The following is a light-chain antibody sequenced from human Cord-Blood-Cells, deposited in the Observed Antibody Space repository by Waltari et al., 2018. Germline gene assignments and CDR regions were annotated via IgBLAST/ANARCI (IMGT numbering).Light chain of an antibody. V-gene: IGKV1-39*01. Sequence: DIQMTQSPSSLSASVGDRVTITCRASQSISSYLNWYQQKPGKPPELLSYAASSLQSGVPSRFSGSGSGTDFTLTISSLQPEDFATYYCQQSYSTPLTFGGGTKVEIK. CDR3: QQSYSTPLT. CDR1: QSISSY. CDR2: AAS. J-gene: IGKJ4*01.